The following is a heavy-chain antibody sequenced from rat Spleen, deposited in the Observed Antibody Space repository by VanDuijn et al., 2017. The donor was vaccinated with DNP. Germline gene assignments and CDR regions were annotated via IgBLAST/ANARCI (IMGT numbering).Heavy chain of an antibody. Sequence: EVQLVESGGGLVQPGRSLKLSCAASGVTVSNYYMAWVRQAPTKGRDGVAYISTGGGSTYYRDSVKGRFTISRDNAKRTLYLQMDRLRSEDTATYYCTTDRDGSYGVAYWGQGTLVTVSS. CDR1: GVTVSNYY. CDR3: TTDRDGSYGVAY. D-gene: IGHD1-3*01. J-gene: IGHJ3*01. V-gene: IGHV5-27*01. CDR2: ISTGGGST.